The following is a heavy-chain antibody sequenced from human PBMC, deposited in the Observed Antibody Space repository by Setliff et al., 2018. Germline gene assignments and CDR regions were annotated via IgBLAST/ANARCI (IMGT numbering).Heavy chain of an antibody. Sequence: GASVKVSCKASGYTFTSYAMHWVRQAPGQRLEWMGWINAGNGNTKYSQKFQGRVTITRDTSASTAYMELSSLRSEDTAVYYCARDYYDFWSGYLAGDDAFDIWGQGTMVTVSS. D-gene: IGHD3-3*01. CDR1: GYTFTSYA. J-gene: IGHJ3*02. V-gene: IGHV1-3*01. CDR2: INAGNGNT. CDR3: ARDYYDFWSGYLAGDDAFDI.